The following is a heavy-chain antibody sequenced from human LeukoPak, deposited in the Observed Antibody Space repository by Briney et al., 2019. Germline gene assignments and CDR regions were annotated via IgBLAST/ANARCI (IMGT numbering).Heavy chain of an antibody. CDR2: ISGSGGST. Sequence: GGSLRLSCAASGFTFSSYAMSWVRQAPGKGLEWVSAISGSGGSTYYADSVKGRFNNSRDNYKNTLYLQMNSLRDEDTAVYYCAKSSPLTDVLRFLEWLPRYYMDVWGKGTTVTVSS. CDR1: GFTFSSYA. V-gene: IGHV3-23*01. D-gene: IGHD3-3*01. J-gene: IGHJ6*03. CDR3: AKSSPLTDVLRFLEWLPRYYMDV.